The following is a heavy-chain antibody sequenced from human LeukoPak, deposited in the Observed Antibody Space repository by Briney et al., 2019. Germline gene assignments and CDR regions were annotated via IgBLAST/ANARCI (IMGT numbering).Heavy chain of an antibody. V-gene: IGHV3-30*02. Sequence: QPGGSLRLSCATSGFTFTYYGMHWVRQAPGKGLEWVAFIRYEGNEKYYADSVKGRFTISRDNAKNSLYLQMNSLRAEDTALYHCARDTSSPRSVRGVSYYYYYMDVWGKGTTVTISS. D-gene: IGHD3-10*01. J-gene: IGHJ6*03. CDR2: IRYEGNEK. CDR3: ARDTSSPRSVRGVSYYYYYMDV. CDR1: GFTFTYYG.